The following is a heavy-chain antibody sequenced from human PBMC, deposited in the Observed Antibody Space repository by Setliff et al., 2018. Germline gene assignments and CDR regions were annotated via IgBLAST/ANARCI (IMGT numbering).Heavy chain of an antibody. J-gene: IGHJ4*02. Sequence: PSETLSLTCTVSGGSISSSNYYWSWIRQPPGKGLEWIGYIYYSGNTNYNPSLKSRVTTSVDTSKNQFSLKLSSVTAADTAVYFCARGYYNFLSGYYTPYYFDYWGQGTLVTVSS. D-gene: IGHD3-3*01. V-gene: IGHV4-61*01. CDR2: IYYSGNT. CDR3: ARGYYNFLSGYYTPYYFDY. CDR1: GGSISSSNYY.